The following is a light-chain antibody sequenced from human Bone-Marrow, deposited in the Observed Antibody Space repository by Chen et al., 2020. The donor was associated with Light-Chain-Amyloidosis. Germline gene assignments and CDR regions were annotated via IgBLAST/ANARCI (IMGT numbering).Light chain of an antibody. CDR1: SGSIATNY. CDR3: QSYQGSSQGV. CDR2: EDD. Sequence: NFMLTQPHPVSESRGKKEIFSCTRRSGSIATNYVQWYQQRPGSSPTTVIYEDDQRPSGVPDRFSGSIDRSSNSASLTISGLKTEDEADYYCQSYQGSSQGVFGGGTKLTVL. V-gene: IGLV6-57*01. J-gene: IGLJ3*02.